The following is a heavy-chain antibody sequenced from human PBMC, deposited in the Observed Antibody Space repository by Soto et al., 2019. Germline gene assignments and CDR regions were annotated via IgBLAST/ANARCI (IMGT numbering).Heavy chain of an antibody. Sequence: ASVKVSCKASGYTFTNYYIHWLRQAPGQGLEWLGILRPTTGNTQYAQRFQGRVTMTRDTSTGTVYMELTSLRSDDTAMYYCARGLTMGQLPSHFDHWGQGTLVTVSS. CDR2: LRPTTGNT. J-gene: IGHJ5*02. D-gene: IGHD3-16*01. V-gene: IGHV1-46*01. CDR1: GYTFTNYY. CDR3: ARGLTMGQLPSHFDH.